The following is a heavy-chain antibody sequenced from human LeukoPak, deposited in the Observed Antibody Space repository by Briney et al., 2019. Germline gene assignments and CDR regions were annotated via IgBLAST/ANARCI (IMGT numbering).Heavy chain of an antibody. J-gene: IGHJ5*02. CDR2: INPSGGST. Sequence: GASVKVSCKASGYTFTSYYMHWVRQAPGQGLEWMGIINPSGGSTSYAQKFQGRVTMTRDTSTSTVYMELSSLRSEDMAVYYCATARGACSSTSCYTGSWFDPWGQGTLVTVSS. CDR1: GYTFTSYY. CDR3: ATARGACSSTSCYTGSWFDP. V-gene: IGHV1-46*03. D-gene: IGHD2-2*02.